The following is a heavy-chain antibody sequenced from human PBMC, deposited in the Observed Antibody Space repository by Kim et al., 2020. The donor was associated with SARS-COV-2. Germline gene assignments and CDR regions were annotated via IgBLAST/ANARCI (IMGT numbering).Heavy chain of an antibody. V-gene: IGHV4-34*01. Sequence: SQTLALTCAVYGGSFSGYYWSWIRQPPGKGLEWLGEINHSGSTNYNPSLKSRVTISVDTSKNQFSLKLSSVTAADTAVYYCARGGVGLSSSWSRGCWFDP. CDR1: GGSFSGYY. D-gene: IGHD6-13*01. J-gene: IGHJ5*02. CDR3: ARGGVGLSSSWSRGCWFDP. CDR2: INHSGST.